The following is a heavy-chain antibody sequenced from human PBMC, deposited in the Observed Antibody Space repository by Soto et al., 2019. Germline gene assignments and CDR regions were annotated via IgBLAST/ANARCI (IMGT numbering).Heavy chain of an antibody. J-gene: IGHJ5*02. CDR3: VGGAALAERYNWFDP. D-gene: IGHD3-16*01. CDR1: GDTFSSQY. CDR2: ITPTRATT. V-gene: IGHV1-46*01. Sequence: ASFKDFCKSVGDTFSSQYIHWVRQAPGQSLEWEGLITPTRATTTISQKFQGRVTLTSDTSTRTVYMELSSLRSNDTAICFCVGGAALAERYNWFDPWGQGTLVTVSS.